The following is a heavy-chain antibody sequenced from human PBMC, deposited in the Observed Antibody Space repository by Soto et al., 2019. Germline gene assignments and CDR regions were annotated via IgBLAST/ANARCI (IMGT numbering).Heavy chain of an antibody. J-gene: IGHJ4*02. Sequence: GGSLRLSCAASGFTFSSYWMSWVRQAPGKGLEWVSGISDSGGTTYYADSVKGRFTISRDNSKNTLYLQMSSLRAEDTAVYYCAKDSDLAAAGPNFDYWGQGTLVTVS. CDR1: GFTFSSYW. D-gene: IGHD6-13*01. CDR3: AKDSDLAAAGPNFDY. CDR2: ISDSGGTT. V-gene: IGHV3-23*01.